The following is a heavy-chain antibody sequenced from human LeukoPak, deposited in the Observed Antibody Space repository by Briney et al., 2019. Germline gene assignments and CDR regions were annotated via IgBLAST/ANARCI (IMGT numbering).Heavy chain of an antibody. V-gene: IGHV3-11*01. Sequence: GGSLRLSCAASGFTFSDYYMSWIRQAPGKGLEWVSYISSSGSTIYYADSVKGRFTISRDNAKNSLYLQMNSQRAEDTAVYYCARERLAHNWFDPWGQGTLVTVSS. CDR1: GFTFSDYY. J-gene: IGHJ5*02. CDR3: ARERLAHNWFDP. CDR2: ISSSGSTI.